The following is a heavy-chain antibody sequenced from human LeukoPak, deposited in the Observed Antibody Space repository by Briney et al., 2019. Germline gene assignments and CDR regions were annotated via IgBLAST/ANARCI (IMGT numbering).Heavy chain of an antibody. Sequence: GSSVKVSCKASGGTFSSYAISWVRQAPGQGLEWMGGIIPIFGTANYAQKFQGRVTITADKSTSTAYMELSSLRSEDTAVYYCARDEPRGSGSCHSYYYYGMDVWGKGTTVTVSS. V-gene: IGHV1-69*06. CDR3: ARDEPRGSGSCHSYYYYGMDV. CDR2: IIPIFGTA. D-gene: IGHD3-10*01. CDR1: GGTFSSYA. J-gene: IGHJ6*04.